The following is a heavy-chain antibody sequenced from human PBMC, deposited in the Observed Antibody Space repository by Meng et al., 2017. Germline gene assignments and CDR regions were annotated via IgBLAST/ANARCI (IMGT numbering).Heavy chain of an antibody. J-gene: IGHJ5*02. CDR1: GGSFRGSS. CDR2: INHSGST. V-gene: IGHV4-34*01. D-gene: IGHD2-15*01. CDR3: ARGYCSGGSCYSNWFDP. Sequence: WGAGSLQPSAPLPAPCVVFGGSFRGSSWGWIPQPPGKGLDWIGEINHSGSTNYNPSLKSRVTISVDTSKNQFSLKLSSVTAADTAVYYCARGYCSGGSCYSNWFDPWGQGTLVTVSS.